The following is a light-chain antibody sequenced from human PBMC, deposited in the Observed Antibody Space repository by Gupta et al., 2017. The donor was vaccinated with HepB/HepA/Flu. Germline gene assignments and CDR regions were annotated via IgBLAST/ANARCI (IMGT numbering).Light chain of an antibody. V-gene: IGKV3-15*01. Sequence: ESVMTQSPATLSVPPGDRATLSCRASQSVRTNLAWYQQKPGQAPRLLIYGASTRATDIPARFSGSGSGTEFTLTISSLQSEDFAVYYCQQYHHWPLTFGQGTKVEIK. CDR3: QQYHHWPLT. J-gene: IGKJ1*01. CDR1: QSVRTN. CDR2: GAS.